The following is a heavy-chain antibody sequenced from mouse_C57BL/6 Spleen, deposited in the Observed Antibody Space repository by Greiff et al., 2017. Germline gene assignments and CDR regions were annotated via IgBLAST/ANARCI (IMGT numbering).Heavy chain of an antibody. CDR3: ARWNWTPAMDY. Sequence: QVHVKQSGAELAKPGASVKLSCKASGYTFTSYWMHWVKQRPGQGLEWIGYINPSSGYTKYNQKFKDKATLTADKSSSTAYMQLSSLTYEDSAVYYCARWNWTPAMDYWGQGTSVTVSS. CDR1: GYTFTSYW. V-gene: IGHV1-7*01. J-gene: IGHJ4*01. D-gene: IGHD4-1*01. CDR2: INPSSGYT.